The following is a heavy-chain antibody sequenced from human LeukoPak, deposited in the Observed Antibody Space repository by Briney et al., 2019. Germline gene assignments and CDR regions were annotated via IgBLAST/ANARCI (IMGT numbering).Heavy chain of an antibody. Sequence: GGSLRLSCAASGFTVSSNYMSWVRQAPGKGLEWVSVIYSGGSTYYADSVKGRFTISRDNSKNTLYLQMNSLRAEDTAVYYCARDVSGYDFDYWGQGTLVTVSS. CDR2: IYSGGST. D-gene: IGHD5-12*01. CDR1: GFTVSSNY. V-gene: IGHV3-53*01. CDR3: ARDVSGYDFDY. J-gene: IGHJ4*02.